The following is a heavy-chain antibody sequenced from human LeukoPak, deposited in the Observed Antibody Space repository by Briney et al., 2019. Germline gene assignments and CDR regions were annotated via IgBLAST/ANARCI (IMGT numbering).Heavy chain of an antibody. CDR1: GGSFSGYY. Sequence: PSETLSLTCAVYGGSFSGYYWSWIRQPPGKGLEWIGEINHSGSTNYNPALKSRVTISVDTSKNQFSLRLSSVTAADTAVYYCARAPGYYDRSGSAFDIWGQATMVTVSS. J-gene: IGHJ3*02. D-gene: IGHD3-22*01. CDR2: INHSGST. V-gene: IGHV4-34*01. CDR3: ARAPGYYDRSGSAFDI.